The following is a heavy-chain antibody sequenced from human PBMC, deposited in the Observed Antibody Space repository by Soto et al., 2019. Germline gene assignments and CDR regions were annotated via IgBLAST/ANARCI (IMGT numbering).Heavy chain of an antibody. CDR2: IIPIFGTA. J-gene: IGHJ4*02. CDR1: GGTFSSYA. CDR3: ARASVGRRYYFDY. Sequence: SVKVSCKASGGTFSSYAISWVRQAPGQGLEWMGGIIPIFGTANYAQKFQGRVTITADESTSTAYMERSSLRSEDTAVYYCARASVGRRYYFDYWGQGTLVTVSS. V-gene: IGHV1-69*13. D-gene: IGHD1-26*01.